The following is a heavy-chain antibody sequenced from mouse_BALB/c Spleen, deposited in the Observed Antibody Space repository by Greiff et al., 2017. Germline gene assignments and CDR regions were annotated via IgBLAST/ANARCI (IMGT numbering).Heavy chain of an antibody. CDR2: IDPANGNT. D-gene: IGHD1-1*01. V-gene: IGHV14-3*02. Sequence: LVESGAELVKPGASVKLSCTASGFNIKDTYMHWVKQRPEQGLEWIGRIDPANGNTKYDPKFQGKATITADTSSNTAYLQLSSLTSEDTAVYYCARDGSSFFDYWGQGTTLTVSS. CDR1: GFNIKDTY. J-gene: IGHJ2*01. CDR3: ARDGSSFFDY.